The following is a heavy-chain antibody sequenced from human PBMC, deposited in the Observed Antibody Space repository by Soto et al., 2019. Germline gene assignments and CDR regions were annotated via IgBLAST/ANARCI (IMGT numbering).Heavy chain of an antibody. D-gene: IGHD3-10*01. CDR1: GGSISSGDYY. CDR2: IYYSGST. J-gene: IGHJ5*02. Sequence: TLSLTCTVSGGSISSGDYYWSWIRQPPGKGLEWIGYIYYSGSTYYNPSLKSRVTISVDTSKNQFSLKLSSVTAADTAVYYCARANFGFYSYGSGSYYNWFDPWGQGTLVTVSS. V-gene: IGHV4-30-4*01. CDR3: ARANFGFYSYGSGSYYNWFDP.